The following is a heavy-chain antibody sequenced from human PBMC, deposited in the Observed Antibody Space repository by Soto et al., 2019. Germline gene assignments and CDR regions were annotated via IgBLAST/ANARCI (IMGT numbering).Heavy chain of an antibody. Sequence: PGGSLRLSCAASGFTFSNAWMSWFRQAPGKGLEWVGRIKSKTDGGTTDYAAPVKGRLTISRDDSKNTLYLQMNSLKTEDTAVYYCTTDAVEIAADGPLLFGYWGQGT. CDR3: TTDAVEIAADGPLLFGY. CDR1: GFTFSNAW. J-gene: IGHJ4*02. CDR2: IKSKTDGGTT. D-gene: IGHD6-13*01. V-gene: IGHV3-15*01.